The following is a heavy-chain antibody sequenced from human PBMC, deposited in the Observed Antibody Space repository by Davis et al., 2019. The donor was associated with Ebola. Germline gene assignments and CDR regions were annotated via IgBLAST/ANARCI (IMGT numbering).Heavy chain of an antibody. Sequence: GESLKISCQDSGNSFSSHWIGWVRQMPGKGLEWMGIIFTGDSDTRYSPSFRGQVTISADKSIKTAFLQWSSLKASDTAMYYCARRGYSGISHGFDVWGQGTLVIVSS. CDR3: ARRGYSGISHGFDV. J-gene: IGHJ4*02. CDR1: GNSFSSHW. CDR2: IFTGDSDT. V-gene: IGHV5-51*01. D-gene: IGHD1-26*01.